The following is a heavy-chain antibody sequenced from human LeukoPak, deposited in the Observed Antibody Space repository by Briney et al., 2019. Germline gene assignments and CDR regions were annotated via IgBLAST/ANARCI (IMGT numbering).Heavy chain of an antibody. CDR2: VSLAGRT. D-gene: IGHD4-17*01. V-gene: IGHV4-4*02. CDR1: GGSITTTNY. CDR3: ARGSGDHGLNYFDY. Sequence: SETLSLTCGVSGGSITTTNYWSWARQPPGGGLEWIGEVSLAGRTRYNPSLKSRVTMSVVTSKNQFSLKLSSVTAADTAVYYCARGSGDHGLNYFDYWGQGTLVSVSS. J-gene: IGHJ4*02.